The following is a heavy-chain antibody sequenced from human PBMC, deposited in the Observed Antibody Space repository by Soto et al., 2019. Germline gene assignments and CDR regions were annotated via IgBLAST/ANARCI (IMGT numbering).Heavy chain of an antibody. V-gene: IGHV3-74*01. CDR3: AIGVRGHYGKDV. D-gene: IGHD3-10*01. J-gene: IGHJ6*02. CDR1: GFTFNNYW. Sequence: EVQLVESGGGLVQPGGSLRLSCAASGFTFNNYWLHWVRQTPGKGLMWVSRINGDGTTTNYADSVKGRFAISRDNAKNTVYLQMNSLRAEDTALYYCAIGVRGHYGKDVWGQGTTVTVSS. CDR2: INGDGTTT.